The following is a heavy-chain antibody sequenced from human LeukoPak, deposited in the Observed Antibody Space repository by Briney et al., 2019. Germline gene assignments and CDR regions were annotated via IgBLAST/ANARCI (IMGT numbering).Heavy chain of an antibody. V-gene: IGHV4-59*08. CDR3: ARHPFATPFDY. Sequence: SEALSLTCTVSGGSISGNYWSWIRQPPGKGLEWIGYAYSSGHTNYNSSLKSRVTMSLDTSKSQFSLRLSSVTAADTAVYFCARHPFATPFDYWGPGTLVTVSS. CDR1: GGSISGNY. D-gene: IGHD2-15*01. CDR2: AYSSGHT. J-gene: IGHJ4*02.